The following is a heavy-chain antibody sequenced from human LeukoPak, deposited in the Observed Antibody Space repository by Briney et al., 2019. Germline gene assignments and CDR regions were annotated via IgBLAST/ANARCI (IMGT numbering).Heavy chain of an antibody. Sequence: PSETLSLTCAVYGGSFSGYYWSWIRQPPGKGLEWIGEINHSGSTNYNPSLKSRVTISVDTSKNQFSLKLSSVTAADTAVYYCARGWRGRGFDYWGQGTLVTVSS. D-gene: IGHD3-3*01. J-gene: IGHJ4*02. CDR3: ARGWRGRGFDY. V-gene: IGHV4-34*01. CDR2: INHSGST. CDR1: GGSFSGYY.